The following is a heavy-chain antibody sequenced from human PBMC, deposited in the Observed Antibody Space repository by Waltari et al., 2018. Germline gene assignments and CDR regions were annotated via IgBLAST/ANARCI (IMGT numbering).Heavy chain of an antibody. CDR3: ARGGWFDAFDI. J-gene: IGHJ3*02. CDR1: GGSISSYY. V-gene: IGHV4-59*01. D-gene: IGHD6-19*01. CDR2: IYYRGST. Sequence: QVQLQESGPGLVKPSETLSLTCTVSGGSISSYYWSWIRQPPGKGLGWIGYIYYRGSTNYNPSLKSRVTISVDTSKNQFSLKLSSVTAADTAVYYCARGGWFDAFDIWGQGTMVTVSS.